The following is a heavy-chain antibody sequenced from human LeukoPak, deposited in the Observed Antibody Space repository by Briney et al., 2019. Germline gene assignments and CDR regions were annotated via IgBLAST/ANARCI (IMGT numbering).Heavy chain of an antibody. J-gene: IGHJ4*02. CDR3: ARDIDGY. CDR1: GGTFSRYA. Sequence: ASVRVSCKASGGTFSRYAISWVRQAPGQGHEWLGGITTISGTANYAQNFEGRVTITTDESTSTAYRELSSRRPEDTAVYYCARDIDGYWGQGTLVTVSS. V-gene: IGHV1-69*05. CDR2: ITTISGTA. D-gene: IGHD5-24*01.